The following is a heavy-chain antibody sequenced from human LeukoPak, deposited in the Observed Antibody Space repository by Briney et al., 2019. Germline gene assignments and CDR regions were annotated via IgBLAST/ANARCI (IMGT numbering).Heavy chain of an antibody. J-gene: IGHJ4*02. CDR1: GFTVSSNY. V-gene: IGHV3-53*01. Sequence: PGGSLRLSCAASGFTVSSNYMSWVRQAPGKGLEWVSVIYSGGSTYYADSVKGRFTISRDNSKDTLYLQMNSLRAEDTAVYYCARAAVAGPREFDYWGRGTLVTVSS. CDR2: IYSGGST. D-gene: IGHD6-19*01. CDR3: ARAAVAGPREFDY.